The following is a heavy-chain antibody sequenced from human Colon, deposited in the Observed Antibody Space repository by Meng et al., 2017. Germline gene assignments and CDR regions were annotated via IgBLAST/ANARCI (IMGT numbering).Heavy chain of an antibody. V-gene: IGHV1-18*01. CDR3: ARTPFGGAVGTIGNWFDP. D-gene: IGHD3-16*01. CDR1: GYTFSSSG. Sequence: VSLVQVGSGVKKPGASWKASCKASGYTFSSSGISWVRQAPGQGLEWMGWVSVYTTNYARKFQDRVAMATDTSTSTAYMELRSLRSDDTAVYYCARTPFGGAVGTIGNWFDPWGQGTLVTVS. CDR2: VSVYTT. J-gene: IGHJ5*02.